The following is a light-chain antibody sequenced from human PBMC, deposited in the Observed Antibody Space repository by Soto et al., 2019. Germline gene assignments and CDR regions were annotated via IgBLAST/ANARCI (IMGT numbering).Light chain of an antibody. CDR1: QSVSSY. Sequence: EIVLTQSPATLSLSPGERATLSCRASQSVSSYLAWYQQKPGQAPRLLIYDASNRATGIPARFSGSGSGTDFTLPISSREPEDFAVYYCQQRNNWPRGTFGQGTRLEIK. CDR2: DAS. J-gene: IGKJ5*01. V-gene: IGKV3-11*01. CDR3: QQRNNWPRGT.